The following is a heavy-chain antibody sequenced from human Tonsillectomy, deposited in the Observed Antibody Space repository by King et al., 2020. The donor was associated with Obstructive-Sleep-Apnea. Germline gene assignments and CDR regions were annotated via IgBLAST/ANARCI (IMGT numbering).Heavy chain of an antibody. Sequence: VQLVESGGGLVQPGGSLRLSCAASGFTFSSYWMSWVRQAPGKGLGWVANIKQEGSVKYYVDSVKGRFTISRDNAKNSLYLQMNSLRAEDTAVYYCARVGRYDSSFDYWGQGTLVTVSS. J-gene: IGHJ4*02. V-gene: IGHV3-7*03. CDR2: IKQEGSVK. D-gene: IGHD3-22*01. CDR1: GFTFSSYW. CDR3: ARVGRYDSSFDY.